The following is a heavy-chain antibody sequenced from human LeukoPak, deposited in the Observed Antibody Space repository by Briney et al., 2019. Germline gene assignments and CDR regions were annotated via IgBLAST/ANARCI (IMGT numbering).Heavy chain of an antibody. CDR3: ARDRMIVVVPAAIEYYFDY. CDR1: GGTFSSYA. V-gene: IGHV1-69*13. D-gene: IGHD2-2*01. Sequence: SVKVSCKASGGTFSSYAISWVRQAPGQGLEWMGGIIPIFGTANYAQKFQGRVTITADGSTSTAYMELSSLRSEDTAVYYCARDRMIVVVPAAIEYYFDYWGQGTLVTVSS. CDR2: IIPIFGTA. J-gene: IGHJ4*02.